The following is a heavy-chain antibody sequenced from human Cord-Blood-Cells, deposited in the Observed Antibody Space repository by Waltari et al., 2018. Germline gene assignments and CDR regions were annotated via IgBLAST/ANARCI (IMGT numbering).Heavy chain of an antibody. CDR3: ARRTRDYGGNYNWFDP. Sequence: QVQLQQWGAGLLKPSATLSLPCAVYGGSFSAYYWSWIPQPPGKGLEWIGEINHSGSTNYNPSLKSRVTISVDTSKNQFSLKLSSVTAADTAVYYCARRTRDYGGNYNWFDPWGQGTLVTVSS. D-gene: IGHD4-17*01. J-gene: IGHJ5*02. CDR1: GGSFSAYY. CDR2: INHSGST. V-gene: IGHV4-34*01.